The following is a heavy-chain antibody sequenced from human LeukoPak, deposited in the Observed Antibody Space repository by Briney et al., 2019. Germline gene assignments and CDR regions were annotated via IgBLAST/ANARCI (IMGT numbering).Heavy chain of an antibody. CDR1: GFTFSNYW. Sequence: GGSLRLSCAASGFTFSNYWMHWVRHPPGKGLVWVSRIRPDGSATSSAESVKGRLTISRDNAKNTVYLQVNSVRAEDTAVYYCARVPAAAPGQGIDYWGQGTLVTVSS. CDR3: ARVPAAAPGQGIDY. D-gene: IGHD6-13*01. J-gene: IGHJ4*02. CDR2: IRPDGSAT. V-gene: IGHV3-74*01.